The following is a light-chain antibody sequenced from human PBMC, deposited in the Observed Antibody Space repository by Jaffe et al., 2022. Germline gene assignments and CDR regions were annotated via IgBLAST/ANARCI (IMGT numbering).Light chain of an antibody. CDR1: QTVSSN. J-gene: IGKJ5*01. CDR3: QQYNTWPPIT. CDR2: DAS. V-gene: IGKV3-15*01. Sequence: EIVLTQSPATLSVSPGERVTLSCRASQTVSSNLAWYQQRPGQAPRLLIHDASTRASGIPARFTGSGSGTDFTLTISSLQSEDFAIYYCQQYNTWPPITFGQGTRLEIK.